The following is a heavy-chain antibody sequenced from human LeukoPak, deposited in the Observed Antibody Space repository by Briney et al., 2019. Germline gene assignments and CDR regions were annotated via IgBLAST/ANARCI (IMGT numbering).Heavy chain of an antibody. Sequence: SETLSLTCTGSGGSISSYYWSWIRQPPGKGLEWIGYIYYSGSTNYNPSLKSRVTISVDTSKNQFSLKLSSVTAADTAVYYCARGGDYVREFYAFDIWGQGTMVTVSS. CDR1: GGSISSYY. CDR3: ARGGDYVREFYAFDI. CDR2: IYYSGST. V-gene: IGHV4-59*01. J-gene: IGHJ3*02. D-gene: IGHD4-17*01.